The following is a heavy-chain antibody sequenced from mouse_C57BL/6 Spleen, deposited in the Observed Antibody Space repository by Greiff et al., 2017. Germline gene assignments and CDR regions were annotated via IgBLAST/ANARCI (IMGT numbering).Heavy chain of an antibody. D-gene: IGHD1-1*01. CDR1: GYSFTDYN. Sequence: EVQLVESGPELVKPGASVKISCKASGYSFTDYNMNWVKQSNGKSLEWIGVINPNYGTTSYNQKFKGKATLTVDQSSSTSYMQLNSLTSEDSAVYYCARWGFTTVVENYYAMDYWGQGTSVTVSS. V-gene: IGHV1-39*01. J-gene: IGHJ4*01. CDR3: ARWGFTTVVENYYAMDY. CDR2: INPNYGTT.